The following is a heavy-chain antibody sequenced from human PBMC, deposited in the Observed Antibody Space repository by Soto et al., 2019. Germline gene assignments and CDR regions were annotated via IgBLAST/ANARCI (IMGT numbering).Heavy chain of an antibody. D-gene: IGHD3-10*01. CDR2: IYYSGST. CDR3: ARASTVRGVIPYYFDY. CDR1: GGSISSYY. J-gene: IGHJ4*02. V-gene: IGHV4-59*01. Sequence: SETLSLTCTVSGGSISSYYWSWIRQPPGKVLEWIGYIYYSGSTNYNPSLKSRVTISVDTSKNQFSLKLSSVTAADTAVYYCARASTVRGVIPYYFDYWGQGTLVTVSS.